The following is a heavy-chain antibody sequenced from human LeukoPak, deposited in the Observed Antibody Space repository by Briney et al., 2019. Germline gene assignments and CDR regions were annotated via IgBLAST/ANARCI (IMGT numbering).Heavy chain of an antibody. CDR3: VRIYRGPDY. CDR2: INPNSDDT. J-gene: IGHJ4*02. CDR1: GYTFTSYD. Sequence: GASVKVSCKASGYTFTSYDINWVRQATGQGLEWMGWINPNSDDTNYAQKFQGRVTMTRDTSISTVYMELTRLRSDDTAVYYCVRIYRGPDYWGQGTLVTVSS. D-gene: IGHD3-10*01. V-gene: IGHV1-2*02.